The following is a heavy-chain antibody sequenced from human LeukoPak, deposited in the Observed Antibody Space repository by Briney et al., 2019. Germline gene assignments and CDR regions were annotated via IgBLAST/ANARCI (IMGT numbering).Heavy chain of an antibody. CDR2: IEQDGSEK. D-gene: IGHD6-13*01. J-gene: IGHJ4*02. CDR3: ARTSDGYSSSWYYFDY. Sequence: SSSSYYWGWIRQPPGKGLEWVANIEQDGSEKYYVDSVKGRFTISRDNAKNSLYLQMNSLRAEDTAVYYCARTSDGYSSSWYYFDYWGQGTLVTVSS. V-gene: IGHV3-7*01. CDR1: SSSSYY.